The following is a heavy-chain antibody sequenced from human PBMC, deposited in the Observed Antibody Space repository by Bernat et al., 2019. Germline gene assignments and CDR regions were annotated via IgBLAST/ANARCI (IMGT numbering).Heavy chain of an antibody. D-gene: IGHD3-10*01. CDR1: GGSISSGRYN. CDR2: IYYSGTT. Sequence: QLQLQESGPGLVKPSETLSLTCIVSGGSISSGRYNWGCIRQPPGKGLEWIACIYYSGTTYYNPSLKSRVTIHVDPSKTRFSLKLSSVTAADTAVYYCARQDGSGSFSENFFDSWGQGTLVTVSA. J-gene: IGHJ4*02. V-gene: IGHV4-39*01. CDR3: ARQDGSGSFSENFFDS.